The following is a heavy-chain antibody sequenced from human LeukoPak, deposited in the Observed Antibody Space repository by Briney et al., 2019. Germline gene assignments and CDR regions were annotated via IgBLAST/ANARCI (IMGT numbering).Heavy chain of an antibody. CDR3: AKTNWGAFDS. Sequence: SETLSLTCTVSGGSISSSYWSWIRQPPGKGLEWIGFIYYSGNTLYNPSLKSRVTISVDTSKNLFSLKLTSVTAADTAVYYCAKTNWGAFDSWVQGTMVSVSS. V-gene: IGHV4-59*03. D-gene: IGHD7-27*01. CDR1: GGSISSSY. J-gene: IGHJ3*02. CDR2: IYYSGNT.